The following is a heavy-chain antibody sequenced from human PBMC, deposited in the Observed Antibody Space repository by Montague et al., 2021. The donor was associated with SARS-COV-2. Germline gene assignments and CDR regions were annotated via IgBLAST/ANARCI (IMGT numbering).Heavy chain of an antibody. CDR2: ISYDGTNE. D-gene: IGHD6-13*01. CDR1: GFTFSSYA. V-gene: IGHV3-30*04. J-gene: IGHJ4*02. CDR3: AREGITAAGKDFDY. Sequence: SLRLSCAASGFTFSSYAMHRVRQAPGKGLEWVAVISYDGTNEYYADSVKGRFTIPRDNSKNTLYLQMNSLRAEDTAVYYCAREGITAAGKDFDYWGQGTLVTVSS.